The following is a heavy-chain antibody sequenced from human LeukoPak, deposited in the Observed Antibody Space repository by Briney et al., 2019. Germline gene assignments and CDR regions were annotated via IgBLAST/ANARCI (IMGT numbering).Heavy chain of an antibody. CDR2: ISGSGGST. V-gene: IGHV3-23*01. Sequence: GGSLRLSCAASGFTFSSYAMSWVRQAPGKGLEWVSAISGSGGSTYYADSVKGRFTISRDNSKNTLYLQMNSLRAEDTAVYYCAKYPGGYYDSSGYSYYYYGMDVWVQGTTVTVSS. J-gene: IGHJ6*02. CDR3: AKYPGGYYDSSGYSYYYYGMDV. CDR1: GFTFSSYA. D-gene: IGHD3-22*01.